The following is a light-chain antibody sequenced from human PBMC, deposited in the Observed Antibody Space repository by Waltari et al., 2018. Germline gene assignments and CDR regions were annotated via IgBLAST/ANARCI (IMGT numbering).Light chain of an antibody. CDR1: QSISSW. J-gene: IGKJ3*01. CDR2: DAS. Sequence: DIQMTQSPSTLSASVGDRVTITCRASQSISSWCAWDQQKPGKAPKLLIYDASSLESGVPSRFSGSGSGTEFTLTISSLQPDDFATYYCQQYNSYSPEVTFGPGTKVDIK. V-gene: IGKV1-5*01. CDR3: QQYNSYSPEVT.